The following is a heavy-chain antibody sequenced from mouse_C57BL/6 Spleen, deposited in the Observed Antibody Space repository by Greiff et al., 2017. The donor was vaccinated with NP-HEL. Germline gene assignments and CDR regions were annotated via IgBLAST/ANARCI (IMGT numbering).Heavy chain of an antibody. CDR3: ARQYGYFDD. Sequence: EVMLVESGGGLVQPGGSLSLSCAASGFTFTDYYMSWVRQPPGKALEWLGFIRNKADGYTTEYSASVKGRFTISRDNSQSILYLQMNALRAEDSATYYCARQYGYFDDWGTGTTVTVSS. V-gene: IGHV7-3*01. CDR2: IRNKADGYTT. J-gene: IGHJ1*03. CDR1: GFTFTDYY.